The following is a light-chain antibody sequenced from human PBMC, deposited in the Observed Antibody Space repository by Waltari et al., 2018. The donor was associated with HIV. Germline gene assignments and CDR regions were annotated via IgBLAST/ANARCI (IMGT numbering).Light chain of an antibody. CDR1: QSISSSY. Sequence: EIVLTQSPGTLSLSPGERATLSCRASQSISSSYLDWYQQKPGQAPRLLIYGASRRATGIPARFSGSGSGTEFTLTISSLQSEDFAVYYCQQYNKWPLTFGGGTKVEIK. J-gene: IGKJ4*01. CDR2: GAS. CDR3: QQYNKWPLT. V-gene: IGKV3D-15*01.